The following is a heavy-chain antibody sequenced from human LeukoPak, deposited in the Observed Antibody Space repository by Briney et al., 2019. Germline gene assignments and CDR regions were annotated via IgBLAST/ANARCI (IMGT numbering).Heavy chain of an antibody. V-gene: IGHV3-23*01. D-gene: IGHD2-21*02. CDR1: GFTFSSYA. CDR3: AKVRIVAVTAHLRWYFDL. CDR2: ISGSGGST. J-gene: IGHJ2*01. Sequence: GGSLRLSCAASGFTFSSYAMSWVRQAPGKGLEWVSAISGSGGSTYYADSVKGRFTISRDNSKNTLYLQMNSLRAEDTAVYYCAKVRIVAVTAHLRWYFDLWGRGTLVTVSS.